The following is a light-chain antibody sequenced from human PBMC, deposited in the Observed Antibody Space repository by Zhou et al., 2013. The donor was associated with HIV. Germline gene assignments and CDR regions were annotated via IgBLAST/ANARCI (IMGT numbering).Light chain of an antibody. CDR2: LGS. V-gene: IGKV2-28*01. CDR3: MQSTQLWT. J-gene: IGKJ1*01. CDR1: QSLLHSNGYNY. Sequence: DIVMTQSPLSLPVTPGEPASISCRSSQSLLHSNGYNYLNWYLQKPGQSPQLLIYLGSTRASGVPDRFSGSGSGTDFTLKISRVEAEDVGVYYCMQSTQLWTFGQGTKVEIK.